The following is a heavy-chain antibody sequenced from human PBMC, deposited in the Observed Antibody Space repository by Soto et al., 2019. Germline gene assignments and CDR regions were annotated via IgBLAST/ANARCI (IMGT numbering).Heavy chain of an antibody. CDR3: ARGAYSFDYTLDI. Sequence: LRLSCAASGFTFRTYTMNWVRQAPGKGLEWVSSMSTSGRYTYYGDSMKGRFTISRDNAKSSLYLQMNRLRYEDTAVYYCARGAYSFDYTLDIWGQGTLVTVS. CDR1: GFTFRTYT. J-gene: IGHJ4*02. CDR2: MSTSGRYT. D-gene: IGHD5-18*01. V-gene: IGHV3-21*01.